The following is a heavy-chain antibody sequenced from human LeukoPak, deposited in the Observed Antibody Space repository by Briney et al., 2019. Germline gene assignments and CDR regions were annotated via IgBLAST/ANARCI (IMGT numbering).Heavy chain of an antibody. Sequence: SETLSLTCTVSGGSISSYYWSWIRQPAGKGLEWIGRIYTSGSTNYNPSLKSRVTMSVDTSKNQFSLKLSSVTAADTAVCYCAATYYYDSSGYALFDYWGQGTLVTVSS. V-gene: IGHV4-4*07. CDR3: AATYYYDSSGYALFDY. D-gene: IGHD3-22*01. J-gene: IGHJ4*02. CDR2: IYTSGST. CDR1: GGSISSYY.